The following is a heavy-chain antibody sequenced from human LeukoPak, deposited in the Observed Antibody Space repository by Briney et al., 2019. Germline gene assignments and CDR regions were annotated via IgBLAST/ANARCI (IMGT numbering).Heavy chain of an antibody. CDR2: INTYNGNT. CDR1: GYRFTSYG. CDR3: ARDIHRDGYMGY. Sequence: ASVKVSCKPSGYRFTSYGISWVRQAPGQGLEWMGWINTYNGNTNHAQKFQGRVTMTTDTSATTAYMELRSLRSDDTALYYCARDIHRDGYMGYWGQGSLVTVSS. V-gene: IGHV1-18*01. D-gene: IGHD5-24*01. J-gene: IGHJ4*02.